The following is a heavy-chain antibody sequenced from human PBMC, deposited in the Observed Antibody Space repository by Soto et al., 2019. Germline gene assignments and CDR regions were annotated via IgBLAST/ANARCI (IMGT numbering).Heavy chain of an antibody. Sequence: GGSRRLSCAASGFTFSSYGMHWVRQAPGKGLEWVAVISYDGSNKYYADSVKGRFTISRDNSKNTLYLQMNSLRAEDTAVYYCAKDPRMRYYYDSSGYYGNYFDYWGQGTLVTVSS. CDR1: GFTFSSYG. J-gene: IGHJ4*02. CDR2: ISYDGSNK. D-gene: IGHD3-22*01. V-gene: IGHV3-30*18. CDR3: AKDPRMRYYYDSSGYYGNYFDY.